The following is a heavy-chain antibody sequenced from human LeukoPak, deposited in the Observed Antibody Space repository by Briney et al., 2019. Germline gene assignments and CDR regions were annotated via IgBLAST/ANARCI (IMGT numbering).Heavy chain of an antibody. CDR1: GGSISSYY. Sequence: SETLSLTCTVSGGSISSYYWSWIRQPPGKGLEWIGYIYYSGSTNYNPSLKSRVTISVDTSKNQFSLKPSSVTAADTAVYYCARGFPIQLIHWGQGTLVTVSS. D-gene: IGHD5-18*01. J-gene: IGHJ1*01. CDR2: IYYSGST. V-gene: IGHV4-59*01. CDR3: ARGFPIQLIH.